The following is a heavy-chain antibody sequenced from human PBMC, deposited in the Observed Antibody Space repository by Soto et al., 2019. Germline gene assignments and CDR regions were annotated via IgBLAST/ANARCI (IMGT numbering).Heavy chain of an antibody. J-gene: IGHJ5*02. V-gene: IGHV3-30*18. Sequence: QVQLVDSGGGVVQPGRSLILSCAASGFSLSNCGRHWVRQAPGKGLEGVAMISYDGSQEHFIDSVKGRFTISRDNSKNTLYLQMNSLRPEDTAVYYCAKDLYNSGWYNYFDPWGQGTLVTVSS. CDR2: ISYDGSQE. D-gene: IGHD6-19*01. CDR3: AKDLYNSGWYNYFDP. CDR1: GFSLSNCG.